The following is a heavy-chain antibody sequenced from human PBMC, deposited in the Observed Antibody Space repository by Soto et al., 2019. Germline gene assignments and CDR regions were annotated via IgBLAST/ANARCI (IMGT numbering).Heavy chain of an antibody. V-gene: IGHV4-34*01. J-gene: IGHJ6*02. Sequence: PSEALSLTCAVYGGYFSDYYWGWVRQPPGKGLEWIGEINHSGSTNYNPSLKSRVTISVDTSKNQFSLNLSSVTAADTAVYYCSRARAAGYGMDVWGQGTTVTVSS. CDR3: SRARAAGYGMDV. CDR2: INHSGST. CDR1: GGYFSDYY. D-gene: IGHD6-13*01.